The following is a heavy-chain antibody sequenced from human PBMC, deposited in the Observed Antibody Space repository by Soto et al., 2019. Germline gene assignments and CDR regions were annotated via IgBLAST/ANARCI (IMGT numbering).Heavy chain of an antibody. CDR3: ARCIAAADNFDY. V-gene: IGHV4-30-4*01. Sequence: SETLSLTCTVSGGSISSGDYYWSWIRQPPGKGLEWIGYIYYSGSTYYNPSLKSRVTISVDTSKNQFSLKLSSVTAADTAVYYCARCIAAADNFDYWGQGTLVTVSS. CDR1: GGSISSGDYY. J-gene: IGHJ4*02. D-gene: IGHD6-13*01. CDR2: IYYSGST.